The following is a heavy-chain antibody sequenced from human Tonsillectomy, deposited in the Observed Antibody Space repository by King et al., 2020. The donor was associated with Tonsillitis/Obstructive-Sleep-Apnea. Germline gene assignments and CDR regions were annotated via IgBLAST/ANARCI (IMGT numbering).Heavy chain of an antibody. CDR3: ARRGEIHGAEYVQH. CDR1: GGTFSNYV. Sequence: QLVQSGAEVRKPGSSMKVSCKASGGTFSNYVFSWVRQAPGQGLEWMGGIIPILGAANYAQTFQGRLTSTADKSTTKTYMELSSLTSDDTAVYYCARRGEIHGAEYVQHWGQGTLVTVSS. J-gene: IGHJ1*01. D-gene: IGHD3-10*01. V-gene: IGHV1-69*06. CDR2: IIPILGAA.